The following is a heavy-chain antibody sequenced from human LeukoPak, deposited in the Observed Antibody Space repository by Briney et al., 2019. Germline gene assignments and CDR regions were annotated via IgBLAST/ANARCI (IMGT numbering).Heavy chain of an antibody. Sequence: GGSLRLSCAASGFTVSNNYMNWVRQAPGKGLEWVSVIYSGGNTYYADSVKGRFTISRDNSKNTLYLQMNSLRAEDTAVYYCASRLGSSWGGFDYWGQGTLVTVSS. CDR2: IYSGGNT. CDR3: ASRLGSSWGGFDY. V-gene: IGHV3-66*02. D-gene: IGHD6-13*01. J-gene: IGHJ4*02. CDR1: GFTVSNNY.